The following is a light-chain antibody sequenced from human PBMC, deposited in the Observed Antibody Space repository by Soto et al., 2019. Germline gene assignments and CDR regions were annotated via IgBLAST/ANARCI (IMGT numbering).Light chain of an antibody. CDR3: CSYAGSSTLYV. Sequence: SVLTQPASVSGSPGQSITISCTGTSSDVGSYNLVSWYQQHPDKAPKLMIYEVNKRPSGVSNRFSGSKSGNTASLTISGLQAEDEVDYYCCSYAGSSTLYVFGTGTRSPS. CDR2: EVN. J-gene: IGLJ1*01. CDR1: SSDVGSYNL. V-gene: IGLV2-23*02.